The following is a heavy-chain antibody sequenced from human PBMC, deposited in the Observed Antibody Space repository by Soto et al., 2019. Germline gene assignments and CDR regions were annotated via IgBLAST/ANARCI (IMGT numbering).Heavy chain of an antibody. CDR1: GDSVGSSAAMY. V-gene: IGHV4-61*08. Sequence: SETLSLTCTASGDSVGSSAAMYWAWVRQPPGKELEFIGKIYRSGSTLLNSALLSRATLSMEPSKNQFSLTLRSVTVGDTARYFCARAHESGDSHGMYIWGPGITVTVSS. D-gene: IGHD2-21*01. CDR3: ARAHESGDSHGMYI. CDR2: IYRSGST. J-gene: IGHJ6*02.